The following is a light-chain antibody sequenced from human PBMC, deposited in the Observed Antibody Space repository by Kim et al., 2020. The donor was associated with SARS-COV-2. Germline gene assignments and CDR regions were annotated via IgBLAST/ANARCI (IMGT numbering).Light chain of an antibody. V-gene: IGKV3-15*01. Sequence: SPREMTALSCRASQSVSSDLACYLHNSGQGPRLLIYGASTRATGIPARFSGSGSGTEFTLTISSLKSEDFAVYYCQQYNNWPPWTFGQGTKVDIK. CDR3: QQYNNWPPWT. CDR2: GAS. CDR1: QSVSSD. J-gene: IGKJ1*01.